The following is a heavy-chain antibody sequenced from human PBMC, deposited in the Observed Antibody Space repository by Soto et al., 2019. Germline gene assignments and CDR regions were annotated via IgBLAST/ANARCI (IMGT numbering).Heavy chain of an antibody. CDR2: INPSGGST. D-gene: IGHD3-10*01. CDR3: ARAWYYYGSGSYYTPYSSDP. Sequence: ASVKVSCKASGYTFTSYYMHWVRQAPGQGLEWLGIINPSGGSTSYAQKFQGRVTMTRDTSTSTVYMELSSLRSEDTAVYYCARAWYYYGSGSYYTPYSSDPWGQGTLVTVSS. J-gene: IGHJ5*02. V-gene: IGHV1-46*03. CDR1: GYTFTSYY.